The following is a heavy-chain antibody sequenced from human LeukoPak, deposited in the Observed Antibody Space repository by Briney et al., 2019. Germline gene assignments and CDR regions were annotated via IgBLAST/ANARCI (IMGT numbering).Heavy chain of an antibody. V-gene: IGHV5-10-1*01. Sequence: PGESLKISCKGSGYRFTSYWISWVRQMPGKGLEWMGRIDPSDSYTNYSPSFQGHVTISADKSISTAYLQWSSLKASDTAMYYCARTVSMPPTFSSLYNWFDPWGQGTLVTVSS. CDR1: GYRFTSYW. CDR3: ARTVSMPPTFSSLYNWFDP. D-gene: IGHD4-11*01. CDR2: IDPSDSYT. J-gene: IGHJ5*02.